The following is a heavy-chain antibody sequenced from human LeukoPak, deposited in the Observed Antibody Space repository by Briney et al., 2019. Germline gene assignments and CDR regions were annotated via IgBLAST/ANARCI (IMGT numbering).Heavy chain of an antibody. J-gene: IGHJ2*01. V-gene: IGHV4-61*02. CDR3: ARANLPPWFDL. CDR1: GGSISSGSYY. Sequence: SETLSLTCTVSGGSISSGSYYWSWIRQPAGKGLEWIGRIYTSGSTNYNPSLKRRVTISVDTSKNQFSLKLSSVTAADTAVYYCARANLPPWFDLWGRGTLVTVSS. CDR2: IYTSGST.